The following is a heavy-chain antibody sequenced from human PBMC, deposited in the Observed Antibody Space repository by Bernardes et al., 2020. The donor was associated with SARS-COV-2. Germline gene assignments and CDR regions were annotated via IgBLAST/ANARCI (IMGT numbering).Heavy chain of an antibody. Sequence: SETLSLTCAVYGTSFSGYYWSWIRQPPGKGLEWIGEINHSGSTNYNPSLKTRVTISLDTSKNQFSLKLSSVTAADTAVYYCADRWDGAEYWGQGTLVTVSS. V-gene: IGHV4-34*01. D-gene: IGHD1-26*01. J-gene: IGHJ4*02. CDR3: ADRWDGAEY. CDR1: GTSFSGYY. CDR2: INHSGST.